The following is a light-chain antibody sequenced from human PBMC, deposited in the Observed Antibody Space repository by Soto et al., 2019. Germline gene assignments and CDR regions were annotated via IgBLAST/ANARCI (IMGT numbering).Light chain of an antibody. J-gene: IGKJ1*01. CDR3: QQYPRT. V-gene: IGKV3-20*01. CDR1: QSVSSSY. Sequence: EIVLTQSPGTLSLSPGERATLSCRASQSVSSSYLAWCQQKPGQAPRLLIYGASSRATGIPDRFSGSGSGTDFTLTISRLEPEDFAVYYCQQYPRTFGQGTKVEIK. CDR2: GAS.